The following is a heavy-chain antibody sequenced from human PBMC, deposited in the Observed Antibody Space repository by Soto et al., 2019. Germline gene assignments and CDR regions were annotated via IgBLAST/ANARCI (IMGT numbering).Heavy chain of an antibody. V-gene: IGHV5-51*01. D-gene: IGHD3-22*01. CDR2: IYPGDSDT. J-gene: IGHJ4*02. CDR3: ARLTYYYDSSGYPFDY. CDR1: GYSFTIYC. Sequence: GESLKISCKGSGYSFTIYCIGWVLQMPWKGLEWMGIIYPGDSDTRYSPSFQGQVTISADKSISTAYLQWSSLKASDTAMYYCARLTYYYDSSGYPFDYWGQGTLVTVSS.